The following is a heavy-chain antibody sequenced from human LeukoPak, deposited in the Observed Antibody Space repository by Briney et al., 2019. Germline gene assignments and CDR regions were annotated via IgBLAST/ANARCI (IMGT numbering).Heavy chain of an antibody. D-gene: IGHD3-3*01. CDR3: ARGLEDRISIFGVVKFYYFDF. V-gene: IGHV4-34*01. Sequence: SETLSLTSAVYGGSFSNYYWTWIRQPPGKGLEWIGEIDHSGSSHYNPSLKSRVTISVDTSKNQLALKLSSVTAADTAVYYCARGLEDRISIFGVVKFYYFDFWGQGTLVTVSS. J-gene: IGHJ4*02. CDR1: GGSFSNYY. CDR2: IDHSGSS.